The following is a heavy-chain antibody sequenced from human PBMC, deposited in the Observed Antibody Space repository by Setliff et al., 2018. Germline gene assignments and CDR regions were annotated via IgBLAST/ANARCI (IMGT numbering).Heavy chain of an antibody. D-gene: IGHD3-3*01. V-gene: IGHV4-39*02. CDR2: IYYSGST. CDR3: AREVGSKTIFGVVIRVRFDP. Sequence: SETLSLTCTVSGGSISSSSYYWGWIRQPPGKGLEWIGSIYYSGSTYYNPSLKSRVTISVDTSKNQFSLKLSSVTAADTAVYYCAREVGSKTIFGVVIRVRFDPWGQGTLVTVSS. J-gene: IGHJ5*02. CDR1: GGSISSSSYY.